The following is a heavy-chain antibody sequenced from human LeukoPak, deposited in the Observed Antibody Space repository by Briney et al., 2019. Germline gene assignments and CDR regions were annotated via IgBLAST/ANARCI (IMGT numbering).Heavy chain of an antibody. V-gene: IGHV3-7*03. J-gene: IGHJ4*02. CDR3: AKGSYGSGN. CDR1: GFTFRYYW. Sequence: GGSLRLSCTASGFTFRYYWMSWVRQAPGKGLEWVANMKRDGSQKDYVDSVKGRFTIPRDNSKNTLYLQMNSLRAEDTAVYYCAKGSYGSGNGGQGTLVTVSS. CDR2: MKRDGSQK. D-gene: IGHD3-10*01.